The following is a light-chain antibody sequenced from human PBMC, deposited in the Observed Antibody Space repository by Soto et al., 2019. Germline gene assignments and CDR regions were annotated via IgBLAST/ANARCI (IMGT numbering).Light chain of an antibody. J-gene: IGKJ4*01. CDR1: LLVSGSH. CDR3: QQYGNSPLT. V-gene: IGKV3-20*01. Sequence: EIVLTQSPGTLSLSPGERVTLSCRASLLVSGSHLAWYQQKLGQAPRLLIHGASIRATGIPERFSGSVSGTDFTLTISSLEPEDFAVYYCQQYGNSPLTFGGGTKVEIK. CDR2: GAS.